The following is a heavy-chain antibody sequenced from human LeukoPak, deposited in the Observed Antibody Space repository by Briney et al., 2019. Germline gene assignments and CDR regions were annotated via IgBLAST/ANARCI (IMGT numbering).Heavy chain of an antibody. Sequence: GGSLRLSCAASGFTFSSYWMSWVRRAPGKGLEWIANINQNGNEKNYLDSMKGRLTISRDNANNLVFLQMNSLRAEDTAVYYCARDGGNSYECDYWGQGTLVTVSS. CDR1: GFTFSSYW. CDR3: ARDGGNSYECDY. D-gene: IGHD5-18*01. CDR2: INQNGNEK. V-gene: IGHV3-7*01. J-gene: IGHJ4*02.